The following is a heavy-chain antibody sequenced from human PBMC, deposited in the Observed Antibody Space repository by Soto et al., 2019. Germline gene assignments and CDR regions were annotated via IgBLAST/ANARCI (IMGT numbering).Heavy chain of an antibody. Sequence: AGGSLRLSCAASGFTFSSYGMHWVRQAPGKGLEWVAVISYDGSNKYYADSVKGRFTISRDNSKNTLYLQMNSLRAEDTAVYYCAKEWGTTFPFSYYYYGMDVWGQGTTVTVSS. CDR2: ISYDGSNK. J-gene: IGHJ6*02. V-gene: IGHV3-30*18. CDR3: AKEWGTTFPFSYYYYGMDV. CDR1: GFTFSSYG. D-gene: IGHD3-16*01.